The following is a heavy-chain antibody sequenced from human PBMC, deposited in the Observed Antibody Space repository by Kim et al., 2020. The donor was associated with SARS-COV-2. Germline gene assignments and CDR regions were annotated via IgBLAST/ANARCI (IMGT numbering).Heavy chain of an antibody. D-gene: IGHD3-9*01. V-gene: IGHV3-74*01. CDR3: ARENYDILTGSWGSDFEYALDV. CDR2: ISSDGTTT. J-gene: IGHJ6*02. Sequence: GGSLRLSCAASEFTFSRYWMYWVRQAPGKGLVWLSRISSDGTTTTYADPVKGRFSISRDNAKNTLYLQMNSLRAEDTAVYYCARENYDILTGSWGSDFEYALDVWGQGTTVTVSS. CDR1: EFTFSRYW.